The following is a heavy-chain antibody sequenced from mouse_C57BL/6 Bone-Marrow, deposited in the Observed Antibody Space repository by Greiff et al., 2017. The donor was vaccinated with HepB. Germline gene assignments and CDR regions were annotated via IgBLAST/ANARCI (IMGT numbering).Heavy chain of an antibody. CDR2: IHPSDSDT. CDR3: ASPTIVTTSPCWYFDV. CDR1: GYTFTSYW. D-gene: IGHD2-5*01. J-gene: IGHJ1*03. Sequence: QVHVKQPGAELVKPGASVKVSCKASGYTFTSYWMHWVKQRPGQGLEWIGRIHPSDSDTNYNQKFKGKATLTVDKTSSTAYMQLSSLTSEDSAVYYCASPTIVTTSPCWYFDVWGKGTTVTVSS. V-gene: IGHV1-74*01.